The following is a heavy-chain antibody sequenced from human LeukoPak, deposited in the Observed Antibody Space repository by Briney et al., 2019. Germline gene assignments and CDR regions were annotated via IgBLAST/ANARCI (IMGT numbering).Heavy chain of an antibody. CDR3: ARQGYSSGWYVFDY. CDR2: IYYSGST. Sequence: SEILSLTCTVSGGSISSSSYYWGWIRQPPGKGLEWIGSIYYSGSTYYNPSLKSRVTISVDTSENQFSLKLSSVTAADTAVYYCARQGYSSGWYVFDYWGQGTLVTVSS. V-gene: IGHV4-39*01. J-gene: IGHJ4*02. D-gene: IGHD6-19*01. CDR1: GGSISSSSYY.